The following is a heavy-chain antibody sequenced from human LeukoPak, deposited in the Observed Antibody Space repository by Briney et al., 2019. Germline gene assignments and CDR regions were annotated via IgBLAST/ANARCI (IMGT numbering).Heavy chain of an antibody. CDR3: ASGGRPNWFDP. V-gene: IGHV3-21*01. J-gene: IGHJ5*02. CDR1: GFTFSSYS. D-gene: IGHD3-3*01. CDR2: ISRSSSYI. Sequence: GGSLRLSCAASGFTFSSYSMNWVRQAPGKGLEWVSSISRSSSYIYYADSVKGRFTISRDNAKNSIYLQINSLRAEDTAVYYCASGGRPNWFDPWGQGTLVTVSS.